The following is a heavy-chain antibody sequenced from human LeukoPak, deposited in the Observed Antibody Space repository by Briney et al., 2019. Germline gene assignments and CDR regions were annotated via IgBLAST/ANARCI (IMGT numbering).Heavy chain of an antibody. CDR2: ISYDGSNK. CDR1: GFTFSSYA. V-gene: IGHV3-30-3*01. CDR3: ARDPSRFDAFDI. Sequence: RGSLRLSCAASGFTFSSYAMHWVRQAPGKGLEWVAVISYDGSNKYYADSVKGRFTISRDNSKNTLYLQMNSPRAEDTAVYYCARDPSRFDAFDIWGQGTMVTVSS. D-gene: IGHD6-13*01. J-gene: IGHJ3*02.